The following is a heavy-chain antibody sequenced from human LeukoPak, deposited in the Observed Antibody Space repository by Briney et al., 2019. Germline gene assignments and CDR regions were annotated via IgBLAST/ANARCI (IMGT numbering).Heavy chain of an antibody. CDR1: GYAFTGYF. CDR2: INPNTGGT. Sequence: ASVKVSCKASGYAFTGYFIHWVRQAPGQGLEWMGWINPNTGGTKYEQKFQGRVTMTKDTSITTAYMELSRLRSDDTAVYYCARGVTIRNNYSGQGTLVTVSS. J-gene: IGHJ4*02. CDR3: ARGVTIRNNY. D-gene: IGHD3-3*01. V-gene: IGHV1-2*02.